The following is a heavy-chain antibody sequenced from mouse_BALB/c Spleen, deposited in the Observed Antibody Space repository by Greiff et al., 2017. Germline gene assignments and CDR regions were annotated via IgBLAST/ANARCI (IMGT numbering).Heavy chain of an antibody. D-gene: IGHD2-3*01. V-gene: IGHV2-6-7*01. CDR3: AREFRWLLRGYFDV. CDR1: GFSLTGYG. Sequence: VQRVESGPGLVAPSQSLSITCTVSGFSLTGYGVNWVRQPPGKGLEWLGMIWGDGSTDYNSALKSRLSISKDNSKSQVFLKMNSLQTDDTARYYCAREFRWLLRGYFDVWGAGTTVTVSS. CDR2: IWGDGST. J-gene: IGHJ1*01.